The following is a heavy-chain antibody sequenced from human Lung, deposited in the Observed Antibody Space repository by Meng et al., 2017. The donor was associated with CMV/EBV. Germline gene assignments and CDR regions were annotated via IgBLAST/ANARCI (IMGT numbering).Heavy chain of an antibody. J-gene: IGHJ4*02. CDR1: GFAFSNYK. V-gene: IGHV3-21*01. Sequence: GGXXRPSCSASGFAFSNYKMDWVRQAPGRGLEWVSSITPFSGYIYYGDSVKGRFTISRDNGKNSLYLQMNSLRDEDTAVYYCARGGYDYVWGSLDYWGQGTXVTVSS. D-gene: IGHD3-16*01. CDR3: ARGGYDYVWGSLDY. CDR2: ITPFSGYI.